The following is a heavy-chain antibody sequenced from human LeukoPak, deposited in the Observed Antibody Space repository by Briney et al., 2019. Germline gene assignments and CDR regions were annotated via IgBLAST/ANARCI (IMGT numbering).Heavy chain of an antibody. D-gene: IGHD3-16*01. J-gene: IGHJ4*02. Sequence: GGSLRLSCAASGFTVSSNYMSWVRQAPGKGLEWVSVIYSGGSTYYADSVKGRFTISRDNTKNSLYLQMNSLRAEDTAMYYCARDFSAVGVSTSDYWGQGTLVTVSS. CDR3: ARDFSAVGVSTSDY. CDR1: GFTVSSNY. V-gene: IGHV3-53*01. CDR2: IYSGGST.